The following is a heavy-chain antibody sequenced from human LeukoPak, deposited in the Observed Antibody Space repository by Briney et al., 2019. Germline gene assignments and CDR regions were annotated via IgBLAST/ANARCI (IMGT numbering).Heavy chain of an antibody. CDR3: ASSPNWNEAEFYFEH. V-gene: IGHV3-23*01. Sequence: GGSLRLSCAASGFTLSSYAMSWVRQAPGKGLEWVSGISGSGGSTYHADSVKGRFTISRDNSKNTLYLQMNSLRAEDTAVYFCASSPNWNEAEFYFEHWGRGTQVIVSS. D-gene: IGHD1-1*01. J-gene: IGHJ4*02. CDR1: GFTLSSYA. CDR2: ISGSGGST.